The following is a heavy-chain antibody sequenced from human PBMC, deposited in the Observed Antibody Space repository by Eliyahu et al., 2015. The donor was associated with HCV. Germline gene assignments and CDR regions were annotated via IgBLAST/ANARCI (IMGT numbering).Heavy chain of an antibody. J-gene: IGHJ4*02. CDR2: IYHSGTT. CDR1: GXSINRGGYS. Sequence: QLQLQESGSGLVRPSQTLSLTCSVSGXSINRGGYSWNWIRQAPGKALEWIGYIYHSGTTYYNPSLKSRVTMSVDRPKNQFSLKLTSVTAADTAVYFCARGDDSSGYFPYWGLGTLVTVSS. D-gene: IGHD3-22*01. CDR3: ARGDDSSGYFPY. V-gene: IGHV4-30-2*01.